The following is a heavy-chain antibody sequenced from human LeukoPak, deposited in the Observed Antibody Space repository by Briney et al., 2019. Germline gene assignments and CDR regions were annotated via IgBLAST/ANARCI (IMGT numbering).Heavy chain of an antibody. Sequence: PSETLSLTCTVSGGSISSYYWSWIRQPPGKGLEWIGYIYYSGSTNYNPSLKSRVTISVDTSKNQFSLKLSSVTAADTAVYYCARQVAGKSPLGYWGQGILVTASS. V-gene: IGHV4-59*08. CDR3: ARQVAGKSPLGY. CDR2: IYYSGST. CDR1: GGSISSYY. D-gene: IGHD6-19*01. J-gene: IGHJ4*02.